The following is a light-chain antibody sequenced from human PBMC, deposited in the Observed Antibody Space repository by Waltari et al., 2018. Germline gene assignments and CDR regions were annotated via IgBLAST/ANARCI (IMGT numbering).Light chain of an antibody. CDR3: QQRSDWPLT. V-gene: IGKV3-11*01. CDR1: QSVSTY. CDR2: DAS. Sequence: EIVLTQSPATLSLSPGERATLSCRASQSVSTYLAWYQQKPGQAPRLLIHDASNRATGIPARFSGSGSGTDFTLTINTLEPEDFAVYYCQQRSDWPLTFGGGTKVEIK. J-gene: IGKJ4*01.